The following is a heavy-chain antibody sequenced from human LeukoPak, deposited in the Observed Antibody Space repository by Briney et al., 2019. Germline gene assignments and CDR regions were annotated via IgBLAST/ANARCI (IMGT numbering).Heavy chain of an antibody. CDR3: AKDRYYYDSSGYYNWFDP. J-gene: IGHJ5*02. V-gene: IGHV3-23*01. CDR2: ISGCGGST. D-gene: IGHD3-22*01. CDR1: GFTFSSYA. Sequence: PGGSLRLSCAASGFTFSSYALSWVRQAPGKGLEWVSAISGCGGSTYYADSVKGRFTISRDNSKNTLYLQMTSLRAEDTAVYYCAKDRYYYDSSGYYNWFDPWGQGTLVTVSS.